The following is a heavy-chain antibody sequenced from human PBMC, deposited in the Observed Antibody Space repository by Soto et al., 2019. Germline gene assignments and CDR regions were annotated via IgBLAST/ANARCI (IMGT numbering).Heavy chain of an antibody. CDR2: IYYSGST. Sequence: SESLSLTCTVSGGSISSSSYYWGWIRQPPGKGLEWIGSIYYSGSTYYNPSLKSRVTISVDTSKNQFSLKLSSVTAADTAVYYCARRASSSWYLSYGMDVRGKGTKVTVS. CDR3: ARRASSSWYLSYGMDV. CDR1: GGSISSSSYY. J-gene: IGHJ6*04. V-gene: IGHV4-39*01. D-gene: IGHD6-13*01.